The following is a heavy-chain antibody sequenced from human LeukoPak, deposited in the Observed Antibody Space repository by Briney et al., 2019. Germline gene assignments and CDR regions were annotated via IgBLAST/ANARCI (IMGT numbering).Heavy chain of an antibody. V-gene: IGHV3-53*04. J-gene: IGHJ6*02. CDR3: ARDDYGMDV. Sequence: PGGSLRLSCAASGFTVSSNYMSWVGQAPGKGLEGVSGIYSGGSTYYSDSVKGRFTISRHNSKNTLYLQMNSLRAEDTAVYYCARDDYGMDVWGQGTTVTVSS. CDR2: IYSGGST. CDR1: GFTVSSNY.